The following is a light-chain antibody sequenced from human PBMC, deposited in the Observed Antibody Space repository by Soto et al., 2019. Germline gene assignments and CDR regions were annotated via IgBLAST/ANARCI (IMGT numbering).Light chain of an antibody. CDR3: QQYGSSPT. J-gene: IGKJ4*01. V-gene: IGKV3-20*01. CDR1: QRVSSSY. Sequence: EIVLTQSPGTLSLSPGERATLSCRASQRVSSSYLAWYQQKPGQAPRLLIYGASSRATGIPDRFSGSGSGTDFTLTISRLEPEAFAVYYCQQYGSSPTFGGGTKVEIK. CDR2: GAS.